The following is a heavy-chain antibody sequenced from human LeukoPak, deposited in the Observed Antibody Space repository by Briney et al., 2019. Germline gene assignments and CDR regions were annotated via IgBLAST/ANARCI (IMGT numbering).Heavy chain of an antibody. CDR3: ARTDYGAVADLNWFDP. CDR1: GCTFSSYA. V-gene: IGHV1-69*13. Sequence: SSVNVSCKSSGCTFSSYAISWVRQAPGQGLEWMGGIIPIFGTANYAQKFQGRVKITADESTSTAYMELSSLRSEDTAVYYCARTDYGAVADLNWFDPWGQGTLVTVSS. J-gene: IGHJ5*02. D-gene: IGHD6-19*01. CDR2: IIPIFGTA.